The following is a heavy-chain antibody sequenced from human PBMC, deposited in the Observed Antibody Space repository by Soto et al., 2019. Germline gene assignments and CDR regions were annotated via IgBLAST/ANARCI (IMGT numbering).Heavy chain of an antibody. Sequence: KPSETLSLTCTVSGGSISSGGYYWSWIRQHPGKGLEWIGYIYYSGSTYYTPTLKSRVTISVETSKHQCSLKLSSVTAADTAVYYCARDSTVTTPHYSSYYYGMDVWGQGTTVTVSS. D-gene: IGHD4-17*01. CDR3: ARDSTVTTPHYSSYYYGMDV. V-gene: IGHV4-31*03. CDR2: IYYSGST. J-gene: IGHJ6*02. CDR1: GGSISSGGYY.